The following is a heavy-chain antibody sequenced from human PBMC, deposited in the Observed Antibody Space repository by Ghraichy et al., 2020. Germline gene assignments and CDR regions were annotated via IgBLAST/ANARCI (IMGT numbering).Heavy chain of an antibody. V-gene: IGHV3-7*01. CDR2: IKEDGSEK. J-gene: IGHJ4*02. CDR1: GFTFSNYW. CDR3: ERDIGWKYEGTDY. D-gene: IGHD1-7*01. Sequence: GGSLRLSCAASGFTFSNYWMSWVRQSPGKGLEWVANIKEDGSEKYYVDSVKGRFTISRDNAKNSLYLQMNSLRAEDTAVYYCERDIGWKYEGTDYWVQGTL.